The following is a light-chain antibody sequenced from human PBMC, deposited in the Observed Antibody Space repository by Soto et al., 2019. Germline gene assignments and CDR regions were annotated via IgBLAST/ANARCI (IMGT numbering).Light chain of an antibody. CDR1: QSVRSN. CDR3: QQYGSSSIT. V-gene: IGKV3-20*01. CDR2: GAS. Sequence: EIVLTQSAATLSLSPGERATLSCRASQSVRSNLAWYQQKPGQAPRLLIYGASSRATGIPDRFSGSGSGTDFTLTISRREPADFAVYYCQQYGSSSITFGQGTRLEI. J-gene: IGKJ5*01.